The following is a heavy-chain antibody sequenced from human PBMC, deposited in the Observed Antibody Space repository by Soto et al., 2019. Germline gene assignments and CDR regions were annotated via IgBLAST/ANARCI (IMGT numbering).Heavy chain of an antibody. CDR2: INHSGST. CDR1: GGSFSAYY. D-gene: IGHD2-8*02. J-gene: IGHJ4*02. V-gene: IGHV4-34*01. Sequence: QVQLQQWGAGLLKPSETLSLTCADYGGSFSAYYWSWIRQPPGKGLEWIGEINHSGSTNYNPSLKSRVTISVDTSKNQCSLKLRSVTAADTAVYYCARGQSSLLLDCWGQGILVTVSS. CDR3: ARGQSSLLLDC.